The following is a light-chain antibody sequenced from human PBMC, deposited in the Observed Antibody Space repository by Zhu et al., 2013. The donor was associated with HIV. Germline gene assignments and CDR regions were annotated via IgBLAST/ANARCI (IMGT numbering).Light chain of an antibody. J-gene: IGKJ5*01. CDR2: GAS. CDR1: QSVTNDY. CDR3: QQYGASPIT. Sequence: EIVLTQSPGTLSLSPGERATLSCRASQSVTNDYLAWYQRKPGQAPRLLIYGASSRATGFPDRFSGSGSGTDFTLTINRLEPEDFAVYFCQQYGASPITFGQGTRLEIK. V-gene: IGKV3-20*01.